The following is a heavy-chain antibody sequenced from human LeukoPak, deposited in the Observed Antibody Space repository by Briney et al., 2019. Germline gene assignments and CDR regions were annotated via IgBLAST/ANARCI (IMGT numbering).Heavy chain of an antibody. CDR1: GYTFTLYG. Sequence: ASVKVSCKASGYTFTLYGITWVRQAPGQGLEWMGWISAYNGNTNYAQKLQGRVTMTTDTSTSTVYMELRSLTSDDTAVYYCARKGDYWNDGAYWGQGTLVTVSS. CDR3: ARKGDYWNDGAY. D-gene: IGHD1-1*01. J-gene: IGHJ4*02. V-gene: IGHV1-18*01. CDR2: ISAYNGNT.